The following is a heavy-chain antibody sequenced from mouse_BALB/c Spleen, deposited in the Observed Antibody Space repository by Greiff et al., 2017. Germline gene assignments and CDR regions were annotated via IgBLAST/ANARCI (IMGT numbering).Heavy chain of an antibody. CDR2: ISSGSSTI. V-gene: IGHV5-17*02. CDR3: ARGGDGNYAWFAY. J-gene: IGHJ3*01. Sequence: EVQLVASGGGLVQPGGSRKLSCAASGFTFSSFGMHWVRQAPEKGLEWVAYISSGSSTIYYADTVKGRFTISRDNPKNTLFLQMTRLRSEDTAMYYCARGGDGNYAWFAYWGQGTRVTVSA. D-gene: IGHD2-1*01. CDR1: GFTFSSFG.